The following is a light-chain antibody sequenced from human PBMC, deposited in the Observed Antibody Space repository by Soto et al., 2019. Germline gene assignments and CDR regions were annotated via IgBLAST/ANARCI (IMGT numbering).Light chain of an antibody. CDR1: QSVRSNY. J-gene: IGKJ2*01. Sequence: EIVLTQSPGTLSLSPGERATLSCRASQSVRSNYLAWYQQKPGQAPRLLIYGASSRATGIPDRFSGSGSGTDFTLTISRLEPGDFAVYYCQHYGSSAYTFGQGTTLEIK. CDR3: QHYGSSAYT. V-gene: IGKV3-20*01. CDR2: GAS.